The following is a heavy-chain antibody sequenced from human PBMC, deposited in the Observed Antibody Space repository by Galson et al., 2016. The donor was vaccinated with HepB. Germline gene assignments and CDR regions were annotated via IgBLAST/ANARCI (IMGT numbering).Heavy chain of an antibody. CDR1: GDKFINNW. J-gene: IGHJ5*02. CDR2: IYPADSDD. V-gene: IGHV5-51*01. CDR3: ATVPKQVVRGWFDP. D-gene: IGHD6-6*01. Sequence: QSGAEVKKPGESLKISCTGSGDKFINNWLAWVRQMPGKGLEWMGTIYPADSDDRYSPSFQGLVTISADKSTSTAYLQWSSLRASDTAVYYCATVPKQVVRGWFDPWGQGTQVIVSS.